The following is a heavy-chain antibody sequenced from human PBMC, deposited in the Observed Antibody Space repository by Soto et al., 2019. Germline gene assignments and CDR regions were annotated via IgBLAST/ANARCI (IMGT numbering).Heavy chain of an antibody. Sequence: QMQLVASGGGVVQPGGSLTLSCAASGLTFSNFVMHWVRQAPGKGLEWVTLISIDGTKQYYADSVKGRFTLSRDNSKNAVDLPMNHLRAEDTAIYYWAEGPGTPVTATGDYWGQGTLVTVSS. CDR3: AEGPGTPVTATGDY. CDR1: GLTFSNFV. V-gene: IGHV3-30*18. J-gene: IGHJ4*02. D-gene: IGHD4-17*01. CDR2: ISIDGTKQ.